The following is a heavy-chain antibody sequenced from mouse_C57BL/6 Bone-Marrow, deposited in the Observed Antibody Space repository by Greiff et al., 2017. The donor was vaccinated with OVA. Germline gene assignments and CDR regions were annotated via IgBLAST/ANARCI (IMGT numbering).Heavy chain of an antibody. V-gene: IGHV8-8*01. CDR3: ARIPRIYYGIRRFDY. J-gene: IGHJ2*01. Sequence: QVPLKVSGPGLLQPSQTLSLTCTFSGFSLSTFGMGVGWISPPQGKGLVWLVHLGWDDAKYYNPALKSRPTTSKATSKNQEFLKNANVDTADTATYYCARIPRIYYGIRRFDYWGQGTTLTGAS. CDR2: LGWDDAK. D-gene: IGHD2-1*01. CDR1: GFSLSTFGMG.